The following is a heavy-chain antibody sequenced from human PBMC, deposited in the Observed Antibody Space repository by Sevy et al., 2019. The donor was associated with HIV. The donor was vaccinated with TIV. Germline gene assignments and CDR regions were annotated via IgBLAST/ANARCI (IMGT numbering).Heavy chain of an antibody. CDR2: IIPIFGTA. CDR1: GGTFSSYA. J-gene: IGHJ1*01. V-gene: IGHV1-69*06. CDR3: ARLYDYYGSGSYYIEYFQH. D-gene: IGHD3-10*01. Sequence: ASVKVSCKASGGTFSSYAISWVRQAPGQGLEWMGGIIPIFGTANYAQKFQGRVTITADKSTSTAYMELSSLRSEDTAVYYCARLYDYYGSGSYYIEYFQHWGQGTLVTVSS.